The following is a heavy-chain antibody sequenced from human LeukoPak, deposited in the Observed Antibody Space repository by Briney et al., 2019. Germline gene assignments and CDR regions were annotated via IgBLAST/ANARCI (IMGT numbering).Heavy chain of an antibody. CDR1: GFTFRSYW. CDR2: INSDGSTA. Sequence: PGGSLRLSCAASGFTFRSYWMHWVRQGLGQGLVWVSHINSDGSTANYADSVKGRFTISRDNAKNTLYLQMDSLRAEDTAVYYCASGPDYGDYNYWGRGTLVTVSS. V-gene: IGHV3-74*01. J-gene: IGHJ4*02. CDR3: ASGPDYGDYNY. D-gene: IGHD4-17*01.